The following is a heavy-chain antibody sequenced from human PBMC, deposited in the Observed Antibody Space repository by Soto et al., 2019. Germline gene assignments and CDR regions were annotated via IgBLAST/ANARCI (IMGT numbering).Heavy chain of an antibody. Sequence: SETLSLTCTVSGGSISSSDWWSWVRQPPGKGLEWIGEIYDSGYTNYNPSLKSRVTISVDKSKNQFSLRLNSVTAVDTAVYYCARVSEQQLAPFDFWGQGTQVT. J-gene: IGHJ4*02. D-gene: IGHD6-13*01. CDR2: IYDSGYT. CDR1: GGSISSSDW. V-gene: IGHV4-4*02. CDR3: ARVSEQQLAPFDF.